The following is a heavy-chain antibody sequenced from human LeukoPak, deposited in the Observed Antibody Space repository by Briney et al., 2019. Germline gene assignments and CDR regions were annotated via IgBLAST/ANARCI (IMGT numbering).Heavy chain of an antibody. CDR1: GFTFSGYS. J-gene: IGHJ4*02. D-gene: IGHD3-9*01. CDR2: ISINRGTI. V-gene: IGHV3-48*01. Sequence: GGSLRLSCAASGFTFSGYSMNWVRQAPGKGLEWVSYISINRGTIYYVDSVKGRFTISRDNAKNSLYLQMNSLRPGDTAVYYCVRGGRYSRADYWGQGTLVTVSS. CDR3: VRGGRYSRADY.